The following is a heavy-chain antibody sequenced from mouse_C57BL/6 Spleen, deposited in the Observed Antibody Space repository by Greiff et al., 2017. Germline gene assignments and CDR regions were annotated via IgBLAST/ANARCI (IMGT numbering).Heavy chain of an antibody. J-gene: IGHJ1*03. CDR3: AREDGNYVIYWYFDV. CDR2: ISYDGSN. CDR1: GYSITSGYY. Sequence: EVQLQESGPGLVKPSQSLSLTCSVTGYSITSGYYWNWIRQFPGNKLEWMGYISYDGSNNYNPSLKNRISITRDTSKNQFFLKLNSVTTEDTATYYCAREDGNYVIYWYFDVWGTGTTVTVSS. V-gene: IGHV3-6*01. D-gene: IGHD2-1*01.